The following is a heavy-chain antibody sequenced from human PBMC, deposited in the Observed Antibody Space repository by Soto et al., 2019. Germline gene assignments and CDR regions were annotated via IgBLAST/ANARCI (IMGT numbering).Heavy chain of an antibody. V-gene: IGHV1-18*01. J-gene: IGHJ3*02. CDR1: GYTFTSYD. D-gene: IGHD3-22*01. Sequence: ASVKVSCKASGYTFTSYDINWVRQATGQGFEWMGWIIAYNGNTNYAQKFQGRVTMTTDTSTSTAYMELRSLRSDDTAVYYCARVGYDSSGRNAFDIWGQGTMVTVS. CDR2: IIAYNGNT. CDR3: ARVGYDSSGRNAFDI.